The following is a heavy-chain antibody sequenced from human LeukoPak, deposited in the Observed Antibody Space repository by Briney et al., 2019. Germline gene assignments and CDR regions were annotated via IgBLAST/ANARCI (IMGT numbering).Heavy chain of an antibody. J-gene: IGHJ4*02. CDR1: GYTFSSYY. V-gene: IGHV1-46*01. CDR2: INPSGGST. D-gene: IGHD3-22*01. CDR3: ARAGGHYYDSSGLPFDY. Sequence: ASVKVSCKASGYTFSSYYMHWVRQAPGEGLEWMGIINPSGGSTSYAQKFQGRVTMTRDMSTSTVYMELSSLRSEDTAVYYCARAGGHYYDSSGLPFDYWGQGTLVTVSS.